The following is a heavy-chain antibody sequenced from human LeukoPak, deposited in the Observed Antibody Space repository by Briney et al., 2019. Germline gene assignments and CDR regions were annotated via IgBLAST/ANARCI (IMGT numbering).Heavy chain of an antibody. CDR3: AREYSSSWSEYYYYYYYMDV. Sequence: ASVKVSCKASGYTFTSYYMHWVRQAPGQGLEWMGIINPSGGSTSYAQKFQGRVTMTRDTSTSTVYMELNSLRAEDTAVYYCAREYSSSWSEYYYYYYYMDVWGKGTTVTVSS. V-gene: IGHV1-46*01. CDR1: GYTFTSYY. D-gene: IGHD6-13*01. CDR2: INPSGGST. J-gene: IGHJ6*03.